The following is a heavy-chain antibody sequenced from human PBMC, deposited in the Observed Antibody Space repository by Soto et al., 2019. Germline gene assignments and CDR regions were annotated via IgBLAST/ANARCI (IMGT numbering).Heavy chain of an antibody. V-gene: IGHV4-34*01. D-gene: IGHD3-16*01. J-gene: IGHJ1*01. CDR3: ARGRFWERYFQH. CDR1: GGSFSGYY. Sequence: SETLSLTCAVYGGSFSGYYWSWIRQPPGKGLEWIGEINHSGSTNYNPSLKSRVTISVDTSKNQFSLKLSSVTAADTAVYYCARGRFWERYFQHWGQGTLVTVSS. CDR2: INHSGST.